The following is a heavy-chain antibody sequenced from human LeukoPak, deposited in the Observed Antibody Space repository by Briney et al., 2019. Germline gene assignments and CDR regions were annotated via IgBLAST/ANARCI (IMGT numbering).Heavy chain of an antibody. V-gene: IGHV1-2*02. J-gene: IGHJ3*02. Sequence: ASVKVSCKASGYTFTGYYMHWVRQAPGQGLEWMGWINPNSGGTNYAQKFQGRVTMTRDTSISTAYMELSRLRSDDTAVYYCAREISPLTVTTHDAFDIWGQGTMVTVSS. CDR3: AREISPLTVTTHDAFDI. D-gene: IGHD4-17*01. CDR1: GYTFTGYY. CDR2: INPNSGGT.